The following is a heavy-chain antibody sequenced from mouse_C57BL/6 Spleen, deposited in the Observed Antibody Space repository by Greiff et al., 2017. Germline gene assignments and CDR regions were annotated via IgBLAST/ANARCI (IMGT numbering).Heavy chain of an antibody. CDR2: ISSGSSTI. Sequence: EVMLVESGGGLVKPGGSLKLSCAASGFTFSDYGMHWVRQAPEKGLEWVAYISSGSSTIYYADTVKGRFTISRDNAKNTLFLQMTSLRSEDTAMYYCERHGYPAWFAYWGQGTLVTVSA. V-gene: IGHV5-17*01. CDR3: ERHGYPAWFAY. D-gene: IGHD2-2*01. CDR1: GFTFSDYG. J-gene: IGHJ3*01.